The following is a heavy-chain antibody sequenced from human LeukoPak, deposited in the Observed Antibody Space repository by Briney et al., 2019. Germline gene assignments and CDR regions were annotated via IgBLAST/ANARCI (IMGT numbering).Heavy chain of an antibody. Sequence: PGGSLRLSCAASGFTFSDYYMSWIRQAPGKGLEWVSSISSSSSYIYYADSVKGRFTISRDNAKNSLYLQMNSLRAEDTAVYYCARAPSYSSGWSWGQGTLVTVSS. J-gene: IGHJ4*02. CDR3: ARAPSYSSGWS. V-gene: IGHV3-11*06. CDR2: ISSSSSYI. CDR1: GFTFSDYY. D-gene: IGHD6-19*01.